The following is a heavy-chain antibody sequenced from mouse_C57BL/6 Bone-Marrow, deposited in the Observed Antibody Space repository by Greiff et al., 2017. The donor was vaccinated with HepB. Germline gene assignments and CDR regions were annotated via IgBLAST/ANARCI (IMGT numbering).Heavy chain of an antibody. Sequence: EVQLQQSGPELVKPGDSVKISCKASGYSFTGYFMNWVMQSHGKSLEWIGRINPYNCDTFYNQKFKGKATLTVDKSSSTAHMELRSLTSEDSAVYYCARSNGNYGYWYFDVWGTGTTVTVSS. J-gene: IGHJ1*03. CDR2: INPYNCDT. V-gene: IGHV1-20*01. CDR3: ARSNGNYGYWYFDV. CDR1: GYSFTGYF. D-gene: IGHD2-1*01.